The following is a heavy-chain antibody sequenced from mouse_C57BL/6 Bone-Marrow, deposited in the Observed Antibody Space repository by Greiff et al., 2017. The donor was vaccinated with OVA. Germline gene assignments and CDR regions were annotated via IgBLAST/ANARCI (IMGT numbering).Heavy chain of an antibody. CDR2: INPNNGGT. J-gene: IGHJ1*03. CDR3: ARKDTTVDWYFDV. CDR1: GYTFTDYY. V-gene: IGHV1-26*01. D-gene: IGHD1-1*01. Sequence: VQLKESGPELVKPGASVKISCKASGYTFTDYYMNWVKQSHGKSLEWIGDINPNNGGTSYNQKFKGKATLTVDKSSSTAYMELRSLTSEDSAVYYCARKDTTVDWYFDVWGTGTTVTVSS.